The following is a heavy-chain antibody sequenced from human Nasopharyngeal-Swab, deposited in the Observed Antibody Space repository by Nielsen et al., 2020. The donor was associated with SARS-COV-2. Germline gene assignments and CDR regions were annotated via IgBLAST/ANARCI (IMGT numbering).Heavy chain of an antibody. Sequence: GGSLRLSCAASGFTFSDYYMSWIRQAPGKGLEWVSYISSSSSYTNYADSVKGRFTISRDNAKNSLYLQMNSLRADDTAVYYCARGSIRGIIISDFDYWGQGTLVTVSS. D-gene: IGHD3-10*01. CDR1: GFTFSDYY. CDR2: ISSSSSYT. V-gene: IGHV3-11*05. CDR3: ARGSIRGIIISDFDY. J-gene: IGHJ4*02.